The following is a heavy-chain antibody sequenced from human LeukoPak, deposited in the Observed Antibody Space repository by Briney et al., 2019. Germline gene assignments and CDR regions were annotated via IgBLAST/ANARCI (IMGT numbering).Heavy chain of an antibody. D-gene: IGHD3-22*01. CDR3: ARGPRITMIVVVTPFDY. CDR2: INPNSGGT. CDR1: GYTFTGYY. V-gene: IGHV1-2*02. Sequence: ASVKVSCKASGYTFTGYYMHWVRQAPGQGGEWMGWINPNSGGTNYAQKFQGRVTMTRDTSISTAYMELSRLRSDDTAVYYCARGPRITMIVVVTPFDYWGQGTLVTVSS. J-gene: IGHJ4*02.